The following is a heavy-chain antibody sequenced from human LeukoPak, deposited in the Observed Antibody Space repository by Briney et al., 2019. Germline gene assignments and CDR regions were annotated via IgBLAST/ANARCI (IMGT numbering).Heavy chain of an antibody. Sequence: GESLKISCKGSGYSITSYWIGWVRQMPGKGLEWMGIIYPGDSDTRYSPSFQGQVTISADKSISTAYLQWSSLKVSDTAMYYCARHYYGSGSYQAFDIWGQGTMVTVSS. V-gene: IGHV5-51*01. CDR3: ARHYYGSGSYQAFDI. CDR2: IYPGDSDT. D-gene: IGHD3-10*01. CDR1: GYSITSYW. J-gene: IGHJ3*02.